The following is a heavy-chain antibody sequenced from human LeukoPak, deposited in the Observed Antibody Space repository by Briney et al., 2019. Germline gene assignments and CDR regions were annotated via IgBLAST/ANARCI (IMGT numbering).Heavy chain of an antibody. J-gene: IGHJ3*02. CDR2: ISSTSYYI. D-gene: IGHD3-3*01. CDR1: GFTFSSYS. V-gene: IGHV3-21*01. Sequence: GGSLRLSCAASGFTFSSYSMNWVRQAPGKGLEWVSSISSTSYYISHTDSVKGRFTISRDNAKNSLYLQMNSLRAEDMAVYYCARDGRYDSWTGPDALDIWGQGTMVTVSA. CDR3: ARDGRYDSWTGPDALDI.